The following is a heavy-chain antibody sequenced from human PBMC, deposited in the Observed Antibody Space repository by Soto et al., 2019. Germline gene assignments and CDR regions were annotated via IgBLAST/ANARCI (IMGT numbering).Heavy chain of an antibody. V-gene: IGHV1-2*02. CDR1: GYTFIAYY. J-gene: IGHJ4*02. CDR2: VNPNRGGT. D-gene: IGHD1-1*01. CDR3: AASDSITTTGDY. Sequence: QVQLVQSGAEVKKPGASVKVSCKASGYTFIAYYIHWVRQAPGQGLEWMGWVNPNRGGTSYAQKFQDRGTMPRDTSISTAYMELSRLSSDDTAVYYCAASDSITTTGDYWGQGTLVIVSS.